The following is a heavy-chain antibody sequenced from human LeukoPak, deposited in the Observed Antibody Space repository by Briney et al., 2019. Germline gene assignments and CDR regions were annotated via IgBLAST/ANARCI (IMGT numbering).Heavy chain of an antibody. CDR3: TTDYGSGSYHYFNY. V-gene: IGHV3-15*01. J-gene: IGHJ4*02. CDR2: IKSKTDGGTT. Sequence: PGGSLRLSCAASGFTFSNAWMSWVRQAPGKGLEWVGRIKSKTDGGTTDYAAPVKGRFTILRDDSKNTLYLQMNGLKTEVTAVYYCTTDYGSGSYHYFNYWGQGTLVTVSS. CDR1: GFTFSNAW. D-gene: IGHD3-10*01.